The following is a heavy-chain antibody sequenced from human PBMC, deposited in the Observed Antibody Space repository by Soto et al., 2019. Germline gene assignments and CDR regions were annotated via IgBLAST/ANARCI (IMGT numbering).Heavy chain of an antibody. CDR1: GGSISSTNYH. D-gene: IGHD6-19*01. Sequence: QLQLQESGPGLLKPSETLSLTCTVSGGSISSTNYHWGWIRQPPGKGLEWIATISYRGNTFYNPSLKSRVTISVDTSKSQFSLKLNSVTAADTAVFYCATSSSGWYGNLDYWGQGTLVNVSS. CDR3: ATSSSGWYGNLDY. V-gene: IGHV4-39*01. J-gene: IGHJ4*02. CDR2: ISYRGNT.